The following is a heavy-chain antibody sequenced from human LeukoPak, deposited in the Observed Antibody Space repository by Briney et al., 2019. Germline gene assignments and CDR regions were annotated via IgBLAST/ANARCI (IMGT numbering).Heavy chain of an antibody. Sequence: GASVKVSCKASGGTLSSYAISWVRQAPGQGLEWMGRIIPILGIANYAQKFQGRVTITADKSTSTAYTELSSLRSEDTAVYYCATEFFNYYDSSGPIFQHWGQGTLVTVSS. CDR1: GGTLSSYA. D-gene: IGHD3-22*01. CDR2: IIPILGIA. J-gene: IGHJ1*01. V-gene: IGHV1-69*04. CDR3: ATEFFNYYDSSGPIFQH.